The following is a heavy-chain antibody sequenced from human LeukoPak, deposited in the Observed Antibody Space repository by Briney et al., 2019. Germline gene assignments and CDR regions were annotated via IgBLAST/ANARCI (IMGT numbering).Heavy chain of an antibody. V-gene: IGHV3-23*01. CDR2: TSGSGGST. D-gene: IGHD4-17*01. CDR1: GFTFSSYA. J-gene: IGHJ3*02. CDR3: AKVLQAYYGVSRGGAFDI. Sequence: PGGSLRLSCAASGFTFSSYAMSWVRQAPGKGLEWVSATSGSGGSTYYADSVKGRFTISRDNSKNTLYLQMNSLRAEDTAVYYCAKVLQAYYGVSRGGAFDIWGQGTMVTVSS.